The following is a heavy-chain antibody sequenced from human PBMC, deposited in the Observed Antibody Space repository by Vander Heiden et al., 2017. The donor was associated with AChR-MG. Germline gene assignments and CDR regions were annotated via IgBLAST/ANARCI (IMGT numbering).Heavy chain of an antibody. CDR2: MTGSSSSI. D-gene: IGHD3-10*01. V-gene: IGHV3-23*01. J-gene: IGHJ4*02. CDR3: AKDAMLGSGTFSNFDH. CDR1: GFGFNNYA. Sequence: EVQLLESGGGLVHPGASLRLSCATSGFGFNNYAMNWVRQAPGKGLEWVSSMTGSSSSIYYADSVRGRFTISRDNSKGTLFLQMDSLTVDDTATYYCAKDAMLGSGTFSNFDHWGQGTLVTVSS.